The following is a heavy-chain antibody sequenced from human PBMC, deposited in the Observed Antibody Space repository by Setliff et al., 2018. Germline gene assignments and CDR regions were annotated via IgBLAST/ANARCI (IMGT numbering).Heavy chain of an antibody. CDR3: SRSAGYSSSWYNYYYGMDV. V-gene: IGHV4-38-2*01. J-gene: IGHJ6*02. CDR2: IYYSGNT. CDR1: VYSISRDCH. Sequence: SETLSLTCAVSVYSISRDCHWGWIRQPPGKGLEWIGSIYYSGNTYYNASLKGRVTISVYTSKNQFSLKLSSVTAADTAVYYCSRSAGYSSSWYNYYYGMDVWGQGTTGTVSS. D-gene: IGHD6-13*01.